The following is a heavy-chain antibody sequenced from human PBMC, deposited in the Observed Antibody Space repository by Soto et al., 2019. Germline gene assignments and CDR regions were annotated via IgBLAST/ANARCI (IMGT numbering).Heavy chain of an antibody. CDR1: GFTFTKYS. CDR2: ISYSGETK. J-gene: IGHJ4*02. V-gene: IGHV3-48*02. CDR3: VRGVVVVVGSTAENFDH. D-gene: IGHD2-15*01. Sequence: PGGSLRLSCVTSGFTFTKYSMHWVRQAPGKGLEWVSYISYSGETKYYADSLKGRYAISRDDAKNSVYLQMNSLRDEDTAFYYCVRGVVVVVGSTAENFDHWGQGTLVTVSS.